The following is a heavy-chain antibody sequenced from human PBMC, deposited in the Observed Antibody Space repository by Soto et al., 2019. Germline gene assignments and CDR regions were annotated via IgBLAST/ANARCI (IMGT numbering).Heavy chain of an antibody. D-gene: IGHD3-3*01. J-gene: IGHJ6*02. CDR3: ARGGYDFWSGYSYGMDV. V-gene: IGHV4-39*01. CDR1: GGSISSSSYY. Sequence: PSETLSLTCTVSGGSISSSSYYWGWIRQPPGKGLEWIGSIYYSGSTYYNPSLKSRVTISVDTSKNQFSLKLSSVTAADTAVYYCARGGYDFWSGYSYGMDVWGQGTTVTFSS. CDR2: IYYSGST.